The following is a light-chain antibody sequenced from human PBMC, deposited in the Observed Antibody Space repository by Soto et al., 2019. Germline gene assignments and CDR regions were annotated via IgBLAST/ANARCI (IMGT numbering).Light chain of an antibody. J-gene: IGKJ4*01. CDR1: QDISNY. CDR2: DAS. V-gene: IGKV1-33*01. CDR3: QQYDNLPLT. Sequence: DIQITQPPSSLSASVGDRVTITCHASQDISNYLNWYQQRPGKAPKLLIYDASNLETGVPSRFSGSGSGTDFTFTISSLQPEAIATYYCQQYDNLPLTLGGGTKVDXK.